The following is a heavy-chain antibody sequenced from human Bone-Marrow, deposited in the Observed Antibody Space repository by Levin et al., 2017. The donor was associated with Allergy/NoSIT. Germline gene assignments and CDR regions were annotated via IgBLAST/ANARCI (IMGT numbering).Heavy chain of an antibody. J-gene: IGHJ4*02. CDR2: IHHTGST. CDR3: ARSLGLGDFDY. CDR1: GASMRSVNW. D-gene: IGHD3/OR15-3a*01. V-gene: IGHV4-4*02. Sequence: SETLSLTCAVSGASMRSVNWWGWVRQSPGKGLEWIGEIHHTGSTNYNPSLKSRVSLSVDRSKNHFFLNMTSVTAADTAVYYCARSLGLGDFDYWGQGTVVTVSS.